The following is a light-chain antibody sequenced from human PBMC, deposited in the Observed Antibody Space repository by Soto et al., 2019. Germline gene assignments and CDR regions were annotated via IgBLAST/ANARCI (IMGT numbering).Light chain of an antibody. J-gene: IGKJ4*01. Sequence: EIVLTQSPAILSLSPGERATLSCRASQTVDSYLIWYQQKPGQPPRLLISDASNRATGIPARFSGSGSGTDFPLTISSLEPEDFAVYFCQQRRDWPLTFGGGTKVEMK. V-gene: IGKV3-11*01. CDR2: DAS. CDR3: QQRRDWPLT. CDR1: QTVDSY.